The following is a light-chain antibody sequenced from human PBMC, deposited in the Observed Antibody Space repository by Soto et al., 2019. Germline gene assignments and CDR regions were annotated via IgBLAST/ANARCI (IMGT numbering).Light chain of an antibody. CDR3: QKCNGAPFT. V-gene: IGKV1-27*01. Sequence: DFQMTQSPSSLSASVGDRVTITCRASQDIRNNSAWYLQKPGKVPQLLIYTASTLQSGVTSRLSASGSGTDFTLTISSLQPEDVGIYYCQKCNGAPFTFGPGTTVDIK. CDR1: QDIRNN. J-gene: IGKJ3*01. CDR2: TAS.